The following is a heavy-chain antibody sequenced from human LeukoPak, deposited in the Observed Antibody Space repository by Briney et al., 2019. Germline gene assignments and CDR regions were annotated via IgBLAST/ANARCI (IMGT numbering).Heavy chain of an antibody. Sequence: GGSLRLSCAASGFTFTKYWMTWVRQAPGKGLEWVANIKPDGSATAYVDSVKGRFTISRDNAKNSLFLQMNSLRPEDTAVYYCARIGDGYGDYFVYWGQVTQVTDCS. V-gene: IGHV3-7*01. CDR2: IKPDGSAT. J-gene: IGHJ4*02. D-gene: IGHD5-24*01. CDR1: GFTFTKYW. CDR3: ARIGDGYGDYFVY.